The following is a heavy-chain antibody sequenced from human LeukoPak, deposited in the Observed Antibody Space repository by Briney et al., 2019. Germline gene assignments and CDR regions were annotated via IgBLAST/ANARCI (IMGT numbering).Heavy chain of an antibody. V-gene: IGHV3-33*01. J-gene: IGHJ4*02. CDR3: ARGDYGSGSRPNQFDY. CDR1: GFTFSSYG. CDR2: IWYDGSNK. Sequence: PGGSLRLSCAASGFTFSSYGMHWVRQAPGKGLEWVAVIWYDGSNKYYADSVKGRFTISRDNSKNTLYLQMNSLRAEDTAAYYCARGDYGSGSRPNQFDYWGQGTLVTVSS. D-gene: IGHD3-10*01.